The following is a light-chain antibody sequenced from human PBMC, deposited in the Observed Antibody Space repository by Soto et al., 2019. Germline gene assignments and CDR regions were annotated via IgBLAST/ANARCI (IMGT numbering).Light chain of an antibody. CDR2: GAS. V-gene: IGKV3-20*01. Sequence: EIVLTQSPGTLSLSPGERATLSCRASQSVSRNYLAWYQQKHGQAPRLLTYGASTRATGIPDRFSGSGSGTDFTLTISRLEPEDFAVYYCQQYGSSVWTLGQGTKVDIK. CDR1: QSVSRNY. CDR3: QQYGSSVWT. J-gene: IGKJ1*01.